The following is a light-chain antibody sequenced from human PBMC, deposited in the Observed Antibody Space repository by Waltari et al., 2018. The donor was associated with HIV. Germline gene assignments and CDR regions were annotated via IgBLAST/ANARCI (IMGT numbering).Light chain of an antibody. CDR2: KES. J-gene: IGLJ2*01. V-gene: IGLV3-25*03. CDR3: QSADKNIKSVV. CDR1: VLSKQF. Sequence: SYELTQPPSVSVSPGQTAGITCSGDVLSKQFVSWYQQKTGQAPSLLIYKESQMPSGVPERFSVSTSGTTVTLTITGVLAEDEAEYYCQSADKNIKSVVFGGGTKRTVL.